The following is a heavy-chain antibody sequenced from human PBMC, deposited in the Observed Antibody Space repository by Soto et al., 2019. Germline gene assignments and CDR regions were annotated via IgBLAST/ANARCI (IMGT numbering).Heavy chain of an antibody. J-gene: IGHJ4*02. CDR1: GGSLSKYF. Sequence: PSETLSLTCTVSGGSLSKYFWSWVRQPPGKGPEWIGYVNYGGTTNYNPSLKSRVTISLHTSKTQFSLELTSVTTADTAIYYCARHHCTPASCYYLDYGSQGTLVTVSS. V-gene: IGHV4-59*01. CDR3: ARHHCTPASCYYLDY. CDR2: VNYGGTT. D-gene: IGHD2-2*01.